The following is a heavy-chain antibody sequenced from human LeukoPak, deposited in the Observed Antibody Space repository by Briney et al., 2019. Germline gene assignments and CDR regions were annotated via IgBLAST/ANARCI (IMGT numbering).Heavy chain of an antibody. J-gene: IGHJ4*02. D-gene: IGHD3-22*01. Sequence: PGRTLRLSCAASGFTLSSYAMSGVREAPGKGLEWVSAICASVTTTYYADSVQGRFTIYRDNSKNTLYLQMNSLRAEDTAVYYCARSSIFYDSSGYYVGEKYYFDSWGQGTLVTVSS. CDR3: ARSSIFYDSSGYYVGEKYYFDS. CDR1: GFTLSSYA. V-gene: IGHV3-23*01. CDR2: ICASVTTT.